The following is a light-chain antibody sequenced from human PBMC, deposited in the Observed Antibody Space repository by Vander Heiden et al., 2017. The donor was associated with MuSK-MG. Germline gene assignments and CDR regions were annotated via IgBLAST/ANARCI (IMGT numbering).Light chain of an antibody. CDR3: QQYYSTPPT. CDR2: WAS. CDR1: QSVLYSSNNKNY. Sequence: DIVITQSPDSLAASLGERSTINCKSSQSVLYSSNNKNYLAWYQQKPGQPPKLLIYWASTRESGVPDRFSGSGSGTDFTLTISSLQAEDVAVYYCQQYYSTPPTFGQGTKLEIK. J-gene: IGKJ2*01. V-gene: IGKV4-1*01.